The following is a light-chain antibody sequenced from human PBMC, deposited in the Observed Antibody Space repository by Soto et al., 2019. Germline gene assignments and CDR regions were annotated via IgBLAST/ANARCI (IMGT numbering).Light chain of an antibody. CDR2: DAS. CDR3: QQRSNWPWT. Sequence: EIVLTQSPATLSLSPGERATLSCRASQSVSTSLAWYQQKPGQAPRLLIYDASNRATGIPARFSGSGSGTDFRLTVSSLVPEDFALYYCQQRSNWPWTFGQGTKVEIK. V-gene: IGKV3-11*01. CDR1: QSVSTS. J-gene: IGKJ1*01.